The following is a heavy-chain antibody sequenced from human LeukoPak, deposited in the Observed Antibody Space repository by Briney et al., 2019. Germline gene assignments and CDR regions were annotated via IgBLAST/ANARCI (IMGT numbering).Heavy chain of an antibody. D-gene: IGHD3-3*01. J-gene: IGHJ4*02. V-gene: IGHV3-74*01. CDR1: GFTFSSHW. CDR2: IKYDASST. Sequence: GGSLRLSCADSGFTFSSHWMHWVRQAPGKGLVWVSRIKYDASSTSYADSVKGRFTISRDNAKNSLYLQMNSLRAEDTAMYYCARGGIPITIFGVVPYFDYWGQGTPVTVSS. CDR3: ARGGIPITIFGVVPYFDY.